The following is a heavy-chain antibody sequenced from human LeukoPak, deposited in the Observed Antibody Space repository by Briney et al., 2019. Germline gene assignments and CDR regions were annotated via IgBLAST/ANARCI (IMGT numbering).Heavy chain of an antibody. J-gene: IGHJ4*02. D-gene: IGHD2-8*01. CDR3: TTYLGFCTNGVCYDYFDY. V-gene: IGHV4-59*08. CDR2: ISYTGST. Sequence: SETLSLTCTVSGASINNYYWSWIREPPGKALEWIGYISYTGSTNYSPSLKSRVTMSVDTSKNQFSLRLSSVTAADTAVYYCTTYLGFCTNGVCYDYFDYWGQGTLVAVSS. CDR1: GASINNYY.